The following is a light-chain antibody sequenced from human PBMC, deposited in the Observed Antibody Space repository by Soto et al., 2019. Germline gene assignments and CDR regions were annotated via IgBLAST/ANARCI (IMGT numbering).Light chain of an antibody. Sequence: EIVLTQSPGTLSLSPGERATLSCRASQSINSNYLAWYQQKPSQAPRLLIYGTSSRATGIPDRFSGSGSGTDFGLTINRLEPEDFAVYYCQQYASTRFTFGPGTKVEIK. CDR2: GTS. V-gene: IGKV3-20*01. CDR3: QQYASTRFT. J-gene: IGKJ3*01. CDR1: QSINSNY.